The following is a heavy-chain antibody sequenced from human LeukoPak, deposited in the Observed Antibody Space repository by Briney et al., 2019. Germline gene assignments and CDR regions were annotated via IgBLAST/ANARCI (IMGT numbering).Heavy chain of an antibody. J-gene: IGHJ4*02. CDR2: IKQDGSEK. CDR3: AREEGEAFDY. CDR1: GFTFSSYW. D-gene: IGHD2/OR15-2a*01. V-gene: IGHV3-7*01. Sequence: PGGSLRLSCAASGFTFSSYWMSWVRQAPGKGLEWLANIKQDGSEKYNVDSVKGRFTISRDNAKNSLYLEMNSLRAEDTAMYYCAREEGEAFDYWGQGTLVTVSS.